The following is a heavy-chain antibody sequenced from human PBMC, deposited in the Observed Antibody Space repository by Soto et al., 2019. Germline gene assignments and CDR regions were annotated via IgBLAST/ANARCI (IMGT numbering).Heavy chain of an antibody. CDR2: IYYSGTT. CDR1: GGSIGRHY. Sequence: SETLSLTCTVSGGSIGRHYWSWIRQPPGKGLQWIGYIYYSGTTDYNPSLKSRVTMSVDTSKMQFSLRLTSVTAADTAVYYCARGPYDGFDVWGQGTMVTVSS. J-gene: IGHJ3*01. CDR3: ARGPYDGFDV. V-gene: IGHV4-59*11.